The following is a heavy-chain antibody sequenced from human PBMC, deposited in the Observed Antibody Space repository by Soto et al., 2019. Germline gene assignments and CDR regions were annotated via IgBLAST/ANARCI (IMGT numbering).Heavy chain of an antibody. CDR2: VAYNGDP. CDR1: GFIFSHYA. Sequence: DVQLLESWGGLAQPGGSLRLSCEASGFIFSHYAMTWVRQAPGKGLEWVSTVAYNGDPYSPDSVKGRVTIARDNSRNTVTLQMTSLRAEDTDVYFCAKTRGTTVPSGTRTFDCWGQGTLVTVSS. V-gene: IGHV3-23*01. CDR3: AKTRGTTVPSGTRTFDC. D-gene: IGHD1-26*01. J-gene: IGHJ4*02.